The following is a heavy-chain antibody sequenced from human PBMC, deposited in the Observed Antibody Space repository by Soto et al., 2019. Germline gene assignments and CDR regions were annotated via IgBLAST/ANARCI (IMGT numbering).Heavy chain of an antibody. CDR3: ARVPDR. CDR2: IYHSGST. J-gene: IGHJ5*02. D-gene: IGHD2-2*01. Sequence: SXTLSLTCAVSGGSMSSGGYFWSWIRQPPGKGLEWIGYIYHSGSTYYNPSLKSRVTISVDRSKNQFSLKLSSVTAADTAVYYCARVPDRWGQGTLVTVSS. V-gene: IGHV4-30-2*01. CDR1: GGSMSSGGYF.